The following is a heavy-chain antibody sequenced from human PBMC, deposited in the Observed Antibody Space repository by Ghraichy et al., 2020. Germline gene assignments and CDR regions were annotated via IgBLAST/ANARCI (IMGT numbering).Heavy chain of an antibody. Sequence: GGSLRLSCAASGFTFSSYAMSWVRQAPGKRLEWVSAITDSGADTYYADSVKGRFTTSRDNSKNTLFLQMNSLRAEDTALYYCAKMGSSSWDPNYYFDCWGQGALVTVSS. D-gene: IGHD6-13*01. CDR3: AKMGSSSWDPNYYFDC. CDR2: ITDSGADT. J-gene: IGHJ4*02. V-gene: IGHV3-23*01. CDR1: GFTFSSYA.